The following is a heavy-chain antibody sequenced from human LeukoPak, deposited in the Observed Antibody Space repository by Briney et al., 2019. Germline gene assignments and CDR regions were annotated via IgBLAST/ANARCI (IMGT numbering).Heavy chain of an antibody. J-gene: IGHJ5*02. CDR1: GYSISRGYY. CDR3: ARQGYCSSVSCFNWFDP. Sequence: SETPSLTCAVSGYSISRGYYWAWIRQPPGKGLGWVGRVYYSGTTYHNPSLKRRFTILVDTSKSQFSLNLSSVTAADTAVYYCARQGYCSSVSCFNWFDPWGQGTLVIVSS. V-gene: IGHV4-38-2*01. CDR2: VYYSGTT. D-gene: IGHD2-2*01.